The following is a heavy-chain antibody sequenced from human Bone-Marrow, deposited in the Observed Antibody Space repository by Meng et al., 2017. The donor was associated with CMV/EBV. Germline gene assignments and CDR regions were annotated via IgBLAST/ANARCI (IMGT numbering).Heavy chain of an antibody. CDR1: GDTFSSYA. V-gene: IGHV1-69*05. CDR3: ARVLRKGAYKSLTYY. Sequence: SVKVSCKASGDTFSSYAISWVRQAPGQGLEWMGGIIPIFGTTNYAQKFQGRVTMTRNTSISTAYMELSSLRSEDTAVYYCARVLRKGAYKSLTYYWGQGTRVTGSS. D-gene: IGHD2-21*01. CDR2: IIPIFGTT. J-gene: IGHJ4*02.